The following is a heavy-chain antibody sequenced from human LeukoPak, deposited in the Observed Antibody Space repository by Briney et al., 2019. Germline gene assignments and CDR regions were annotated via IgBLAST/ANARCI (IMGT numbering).Heavy chain of an antibody. Sequence: GGSLRLSCAASGFTFSRYWMSWVRQAPGKGLEWVANINQDGRGKYYVDSVKGRFTTSRDNTKKSLYLQMNSLRDEDTAVYYCARDSYGDYDSALFDYWGQGTLVTVSS. CDR1: GFTFSRYW. V-gene: IGHV3-7*01. J-gene: IGHJ4*02. CDR2: INQDGRGK. D-gene: IGHD4-17*01. CDR3: ARDSYGDYDSALFDY.